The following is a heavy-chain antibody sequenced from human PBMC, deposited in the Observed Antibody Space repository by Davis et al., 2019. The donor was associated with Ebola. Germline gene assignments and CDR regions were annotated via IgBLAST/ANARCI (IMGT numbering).Heavy chain of an antibody. CDR2: ISYDGSNK. CDR3: ARDREGPFDY. J-gene: IGHJ4*02. CDR1: GFTFSSYA. V-gene: IGHV3-30-3*01. Sequence: SLRLSCAASGFTFSSYAMHWVRQAPGKGLEWVAVISYDGSNKYYADSVKGRFTISRDNSKNTLYLQMNSLRAEDTAVYYCARDREGPFDYWGQGTLVTVSS.